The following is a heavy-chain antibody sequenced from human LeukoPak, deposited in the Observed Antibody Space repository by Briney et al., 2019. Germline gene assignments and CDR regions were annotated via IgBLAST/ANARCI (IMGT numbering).Heavy chain of an antibody. CDR2: FDPEDGET. J-gene: IGHJ4*02. Sequence: GASVKVSCKVSGYTLTELSMHWVRQAPGKGLEWMGGFDPEDGETIYAQKFQGRVTMTEDTSADTAYMELSSLRSEDTAVYYCATVGGGYGPYYFDYWGQGTLVTVSS. CDR1: GYTLTELS. CDR3: ATVGGGYGPYYFDY. V-gene: IGHV1-24*01. D-gene: IGHD5-12*01.